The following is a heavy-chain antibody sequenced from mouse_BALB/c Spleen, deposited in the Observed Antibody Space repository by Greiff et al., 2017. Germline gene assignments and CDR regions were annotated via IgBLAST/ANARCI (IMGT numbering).Heavy chain of an antibody. J-gene: IGHJ2*01. CDR3: ARNRPIYYGYDGLDY. CDR1: GFSLTSYG. Sequence: VKLQESGPGLVQPSQSLSITCTVSGFSLTSYGVHWVRQSPVKGLEWLGVIWSGGSTDYNAAFISRLSISKDNSKSQVFFKMNSLQANDTAIYYCARNRPIYYGYDGLDYWGQGTTLTVSS. CDR2: IWSGGST. V-gene: IGHV2-2*02. D-gene: IGHD2-2*01.